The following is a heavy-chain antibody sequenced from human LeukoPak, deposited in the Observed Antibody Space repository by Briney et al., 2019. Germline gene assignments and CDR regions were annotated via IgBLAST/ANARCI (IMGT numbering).Heavy chain of an antibody. V-gene: IGHV3-74*01. D-gene: IGHD4-23*01. Sequence: GGSLRLSCAASGFTFSTYWMHWVRQAPGKGLVWVSRIDTDGSSTSYADSVKGRFTISRDNSKNTLYLQMNSLRAEDTAVYYCAKDHMTTVVTGFWGQGTLVTVSS. CDR3: AKDHMTTVVTGF. CDR2: IDTDGSST. J-gene: IGHJ4*02. CDR1: GFTFSTYW.